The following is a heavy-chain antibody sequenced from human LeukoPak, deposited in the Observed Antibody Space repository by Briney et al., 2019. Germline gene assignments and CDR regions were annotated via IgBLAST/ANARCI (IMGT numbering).Heavy chain of an antibody. CDR1: VCTFIIYA. CDR3: ARMEAVLVPAAYNWFDP. D-gene: IGHD2-2*01. Sequence: SVTVSFTSSVCTFIIYAISWVRQAPGQGLEWMGGIIPIFGTANYAQKFQGRVTITTDESTSTAYMELSSLRSEDTAVYYCARMEAVLVPAAYNWFDPWGQGTLVTVSS. CDR2: IIPIFGTA. J-gene: IGHJ5*02. V-gene: IGHV1-69*05.